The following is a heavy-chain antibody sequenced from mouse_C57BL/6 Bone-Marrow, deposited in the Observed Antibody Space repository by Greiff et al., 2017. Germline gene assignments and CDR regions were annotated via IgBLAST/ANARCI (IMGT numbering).Heavy chain of an antibody. Sequence: QVQLQQSGAELVKPGASVKLSCKASGYTFTSYWMHWVKQRPGQGLEWIGMIHPNSGSTNYNEKFKSKATLTVAKSSSTAYMQLSRLTSEDSAVYYGARGYYGSSSDFWGRGTTLTVSS. CDR2: IHPNSGST. V-gene: IGHV1-64*01. D-gene: IGHD1-1*01. J-gene: IGHJ2*01. CDR3: ARGYYGSSSDF. CDR1: GYTFTSYW.